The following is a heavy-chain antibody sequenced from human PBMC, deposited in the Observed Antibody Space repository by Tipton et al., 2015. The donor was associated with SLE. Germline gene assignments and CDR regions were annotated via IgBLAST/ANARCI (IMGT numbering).Heavy chain of an antibody. CDR1: GDSVSSNSVA. J-gene: IGHJ5*02. D-gene: IGHD2/OR15-2a*01. CDR2: TYFRSKWYY. V-gene: IGHV6-1*01. CDR3: ARAGFRNWFDP. Sequence: LRLSCAISGDSVSSNSVAWNWIRQSPSRGLEWLGRTYFRSKWYYEYALSVKSRITIDPDTSRNQFSLQLKSVTPEDTAVYFCARAGFRNWFDPWGQGTLVTVSS.